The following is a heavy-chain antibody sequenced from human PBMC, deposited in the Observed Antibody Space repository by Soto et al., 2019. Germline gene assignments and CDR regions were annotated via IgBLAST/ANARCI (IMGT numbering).Heavy chain of an antibody. CDR3: ASSTTERQKTYCYDSSGYYLDY. J-gene: IGHJ4*02. CDR1: GYTFTSYG. Sequence: GASVKVSCKASGYTFTSYGISWVRQAPGQGLEWMGWISAYNGNTNYAQKLQGRVTMTTDTSTSTAYMELRSLRSDDTAVYYCASSTTERQKTYCYDSSGYYLDYWGQGTLVTVSS. V-gene: IGHV1-18*01. CDR2: ISAYNGNT. D-gene: IGHD3-22*01.